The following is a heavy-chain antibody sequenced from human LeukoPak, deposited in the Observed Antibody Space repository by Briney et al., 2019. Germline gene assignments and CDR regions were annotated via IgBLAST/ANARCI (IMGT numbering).Heavy chain of an antibody. CDR2: ISGGGDIT. Sequence: GGSLRLSCAASGFNFANHAMSWVRQTAGKGLGWVSAISGGGDITYYADSVKGRFTISRDNSKDTLFLQMHSLRPGDTAVYYCVREDTPATANYWGQGTLVTISS. V-gene: IGHV3-23*01. J-gene: IGHJ4*02. CDR1: GFNFANHA. D-gene: IGHD2-15*01. CDR3: VREDTPATANY.